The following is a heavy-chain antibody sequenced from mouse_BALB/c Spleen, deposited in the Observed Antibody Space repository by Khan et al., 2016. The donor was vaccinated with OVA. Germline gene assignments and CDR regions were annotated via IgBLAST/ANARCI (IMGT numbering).Heavy chain of an antibody. Sequence: EVELVESGGDLVKPGGSLKLSCAASGFTFSSYSMSWVRQTPDKRLEWVASISSGGDYTYYPASVKGRFTISRDNAKNTLYRQMSDLKSEDTAMYYCADHLTGSFAYWGQGTLVTVSA. D-gene: IGHD4-1*01. V-gene: IGHV5-6*01. J-gene: IGHJ3*01. CDR2: ISSGGDYT. CDR1: GFTFSSYS. CDR3: ADHLTGSFAY.